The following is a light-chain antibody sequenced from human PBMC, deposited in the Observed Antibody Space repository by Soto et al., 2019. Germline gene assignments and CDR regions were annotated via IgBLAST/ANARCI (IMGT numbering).Light chain of an antibody. Sequence: QSALAQPASVSGSPGQSITISCTGTSGDIGSYNRVSWYQQHPGKAPKLIIYEVTDRPSGVSNRFSGSKSGNTASLTISGLQAEAGAEYYCSSYTSINTRAYVFGTGTKVTVL. CDR2: EVT. CDR1: SGDIGSYNR. V-gene: IGLV2-14*01. J-gene: IGLJ1*01. CDR3: SSYTSINTRAYV.